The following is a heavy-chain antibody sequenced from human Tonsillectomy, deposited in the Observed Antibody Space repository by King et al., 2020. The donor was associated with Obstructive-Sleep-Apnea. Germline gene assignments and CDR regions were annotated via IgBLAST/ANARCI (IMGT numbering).Heavy chain of an antibody. CDR1: GYTFTSHD. CDR3: ARFPRLRAFDI. J-gene: IGHJ3*02. CDR2: MNPDSGKA. V-gene: IGHV1-8*01. Sequence: VQLVESGAEVKKPGASVKVSCEASGYTFTSHDINWVRQAPGQGLEWMGWMNPDSGKAGYVQKFQGRVTMTRNIAAATAYMELGSLRSEDTAVYYCARFPRLRAFDIWGQGTMVAVS.